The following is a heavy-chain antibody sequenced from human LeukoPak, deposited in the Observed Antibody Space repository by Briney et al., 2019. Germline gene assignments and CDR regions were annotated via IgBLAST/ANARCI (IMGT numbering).Heavy chain of an antibody. CDR2: IGTAGEI. D-gene: IGHD6-13*01. V-gene: IGHV3-13*01. CDR1: GFTFSRYD. Sequence: GGSLRLSCAASGFTFSRYDMHWVRQPTGKRLEWVSGIGTAGEIYYPGSVKGRFTISRENAKNSLYLQMNSLRAGDTAVYYCARAGYSSSWYSRYFDLWGRGTLVTVSS. CDR3: ARAGYSSSWYSRYFDL. J-gene: IGHJ2*01.